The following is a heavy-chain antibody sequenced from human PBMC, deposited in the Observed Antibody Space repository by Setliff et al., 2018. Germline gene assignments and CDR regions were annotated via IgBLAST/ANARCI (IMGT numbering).Heavy chain of an antibody. CDR3: ATDRAWELRAFDI. D-gene: IGHD1-26*01. J-gene: IGHJ3*02. CDR1: GYDFFGYF. CDR2: FDPEDGET. V-gene: IGHV1-24*01. Sequence: ASVKVSCKASGYDFFGYFMNWVRQAPGKGLEWMGGFDPEDGETIYAQKFQGRVTMTEDTSTDTAYMELSSLRSEDTAVYYCATDRAWELRAFDIWGQGTMVTVSS.